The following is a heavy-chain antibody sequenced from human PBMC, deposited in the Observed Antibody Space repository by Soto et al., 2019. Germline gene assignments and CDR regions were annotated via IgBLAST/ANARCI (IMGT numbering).Heavy chain of an antibody. Sequence: QVQLVESGGGVVQPGRSLRLSCAASGFTFSNYGMHWVRQAPGKGLKWVIVISYDGNVAYYADSVKGRFTISRDNSKNTLYLQMNSLRTEDTAMYYCAKEGPITNWYFDYWGQGTPVTVSS. CDR2: ISYDGNVA. CDR1: GFTFSNYG. V-gene: IGHV3-30*18. CDR3: AKEGPITNWYFDY. J-gene: IGHJ4*02. D-gene: IGHD1-1*01.